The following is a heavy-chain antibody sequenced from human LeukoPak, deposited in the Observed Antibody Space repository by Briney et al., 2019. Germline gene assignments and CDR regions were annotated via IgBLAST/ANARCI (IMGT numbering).Heavy chain of an antibody. D-gene: IGHD3-22*01. CDR2: IYYSGST. CDR3: ARNFDSYNAFDI. J-gene: IGHJ3*02. V-gene: IGHV4-59*08. Sequence: SETLSLTCTVSGGSMSSHYWSWIRQPPGKGLEWIGYIYYSGSTNYNPSLKSRVTISVDTSKNQFSLNLNSVTAADTAVYYCARNFDSYNAFDIWGQGTMVTVSS. CDR1: GGSMSSHY.